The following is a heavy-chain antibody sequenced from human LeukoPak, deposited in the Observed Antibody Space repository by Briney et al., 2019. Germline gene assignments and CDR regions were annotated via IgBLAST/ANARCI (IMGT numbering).Heavy chain of an antibody. V-gene: IGHV3-30*18. D-gene: IGHD3-22*01. CDR1: GFNFSDFG. J-gene: IGHJ4*02. Sequence: GRSLRLSCAVSGFNFSDFGMHWVRQAPGKGLEWVAVISYDGNNKYYADSVKGRFTISRDNSKNTLYLQMNSLRAEDTAVYYCAKAFLGQYYYDSSGYYDYWGQGTQVTVSS. CDR2: ISYDGNNK. CDR3: AKAFLGQYYYDSSGYYDY.